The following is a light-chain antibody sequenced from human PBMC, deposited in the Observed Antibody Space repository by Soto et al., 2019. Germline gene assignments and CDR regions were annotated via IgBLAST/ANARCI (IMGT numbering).Light chain of an antibody. CDR3: QQYAVSPIT. V-gene: IGKV3-11*01. J-gene: IGKJ5*01. CDR2: DAS. Sequence: EIVLTQSPAAVSLSPGERATLSCRASQSVSTYLAWYQQRPGQAPRLLIYDASNRATGIPARFSGSGSGTDFTLTISSLEPEDFAVFYCQQYAVSPITFGQGTRLEIK. CDR1: QSVSTY.